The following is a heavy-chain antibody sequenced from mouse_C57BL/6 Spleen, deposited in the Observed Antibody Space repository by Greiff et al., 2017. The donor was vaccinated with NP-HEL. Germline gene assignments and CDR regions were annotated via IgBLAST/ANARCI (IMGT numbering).Heavy chain of an antibody. CDR1: GFTFRASY. D-gene: IGHD2-2*01. CDR3: ARLVTTHWYFDV. Sequence: EVKLVESEGGLVQPVSSMPLSFTASGFTFRASYLSLFLHVPFPGLAWVANINYDGSSTYYLDSLKSRFIISRDNAKNILYLQMSSLKSEDTATYYCARLVTTHWYFDVWGTGTTVTVSS. CDR2: INYDGSST. J-gene: IGHJ1*03. V-gene: IGHV5-16*01.